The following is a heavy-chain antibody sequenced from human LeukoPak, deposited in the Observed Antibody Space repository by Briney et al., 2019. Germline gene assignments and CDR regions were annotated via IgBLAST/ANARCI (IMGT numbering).Heavy chain of an antibody. CDR1: GYTLTELS. CDR2: FDPEDGET. D-gene: IGHD6-13*01. Sequence: ASVKVSCKVSGYTLTELSMHWVRQAPGKGLEWMGGFDPEDGETIYAQKFQGRVTMTEDTSTDTAYMELSSLRSEDTAVYYCARGHRYSSSWSPDYWGQGTLVTVSS. CDR3: ARGHRYSSSWSPDY. V-gene: IGHV1-24*01. J-gene: IGHJ4*02.